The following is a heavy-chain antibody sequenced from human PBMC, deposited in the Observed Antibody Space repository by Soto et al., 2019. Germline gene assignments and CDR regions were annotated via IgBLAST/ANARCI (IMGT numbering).Heavy chain of an antibody. J-gene: IGHJ4*02. V-gene: IGHV3-7*01. CDR2: IKQDGSEK. CDR3: ARAREELLWWAGDFDY. Sequence: GGSLRLSCAASGFTFSSYWMSWVRQAPGKGLEWVANIKQDGSEKYYVDSVKGRFTISRDNAKNSLYLQMNSLRAEDTAVYYCARAREELLWWAGDFDYWGQGTLVTVSS. CDR1: GFTFSSYW. D-gene: IGHD1-26*01.